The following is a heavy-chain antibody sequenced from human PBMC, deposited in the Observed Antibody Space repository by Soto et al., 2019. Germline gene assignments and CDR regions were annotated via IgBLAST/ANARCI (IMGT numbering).Heavy chain of an antibody. CDR2: IYFSGSI. CDR1: GGSLNNYY. D-gene: IGHD4-17*01. CDR3: ARNARLRVFRSTFDY. V-gene: IGHV4-59*01. J-gene: IGHJ4*02. Sequence: ASETLSLTCAVSGGSLNNYYWSWIRQPPGKGLEWIGYIYFSGSINYNPSLKSRVTISADTSKNQFSLKLISVTTADTAIYYCARNARLRVFRSTFDYWGQGTLVTVSS.